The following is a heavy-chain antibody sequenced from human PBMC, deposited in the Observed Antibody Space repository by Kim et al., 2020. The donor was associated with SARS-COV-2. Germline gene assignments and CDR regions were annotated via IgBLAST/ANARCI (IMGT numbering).Heavy chain of an antibody. V-gene: IGHV3-23*01. Sequence: GGSLRLSCAASGFTFSSYAMSWVRQAPGKGLEWVSTISGSGAGSTYYEDSVKGRFTISRENSKNTLYLHMNSLRAEDTAIYYCAKDVMSYYYDSSGFNWGQGTLVTVSS. D-gene: IGHD3-22*01. CDR1: GFTFSSYA. CDR3: AKDVMSYYYDSSGFN. CDR2: ISGSGAGST. J-gene: IGHJ4*02.